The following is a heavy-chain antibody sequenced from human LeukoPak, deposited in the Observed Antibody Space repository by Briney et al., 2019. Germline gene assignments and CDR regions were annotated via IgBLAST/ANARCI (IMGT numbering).Heavy chain of an antibody. J-gene: IGHJ2*01. V-gene: IGHV1-69*06. Sequence: ASVKVSCKASGGTFSSYAISWVRQAPGQGLEWMGGIIPIFGTANYAQKFQGRVTITADKSTSTAYMELSSLRSEDTAVYYCARTVVAATIWSDWYFDLWGRGTLVTVSS. CDR2: IIPIFGTA. CDR3: ARTVVAATIWSDWYFDL. D-gene: IGHD2-15*01. CDR1: GGTFSSYA.